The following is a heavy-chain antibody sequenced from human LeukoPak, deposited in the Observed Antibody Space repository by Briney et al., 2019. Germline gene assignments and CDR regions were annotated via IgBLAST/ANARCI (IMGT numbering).Heavy chain of an antibody. CDR3: ASGSIALYYFGY. CDR1: GGSIRSYY. Sequence: SETLSLTCTVSGGSIRSYYWSWIRQPPGKGLEWIGYIYYSGSTNYNPSLKSRVTISVDTAKNQFSLKLSSVTAADTAVYYCASGSIALYYFGYWGQGTLVTVSS. D-gene: IGHD6-6*01. CDR2: IYYSGST. J-gene: IGHJ4*02. V-gene: IGHV4-59*01.